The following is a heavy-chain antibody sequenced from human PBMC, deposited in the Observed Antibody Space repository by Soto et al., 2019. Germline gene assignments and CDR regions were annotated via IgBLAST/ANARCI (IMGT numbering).Heavy chain of an antibody. CDR2: LYYPGST. CDR1: GVSISRGGYY. V-gene: IGHV4-31*03. J-gene: IGHJ4*02. Sequence: QVQLQESGPGLLKPSQTLSLTCSVSGVSISRGGYYWSWIRQHPGKGLEWIVYLYYPGSTSYNPHLQNRLTLSIATSKNQFSPELSSVTAADTAVYYCANLRGWPTSYFAYWGQGTLVTVSS. CDR3: ANLRGWPTSYFAY. D-gene: IGHD3-10*01.